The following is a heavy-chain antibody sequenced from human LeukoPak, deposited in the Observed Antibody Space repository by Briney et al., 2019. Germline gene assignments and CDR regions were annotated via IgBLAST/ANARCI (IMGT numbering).Heavy chain of an antibody. Sequence: PGRSLRLSCAASGFTFSSYGMHWVRQAPGKGLEWVAVISYDGSNKYYADSVKGRFTISRDNSKNTLYLQMNSLRAEDTAIYYCAKESGPRGVQSAALYWGQGTLVTVSS. CDR2: ISYDGSNK. CDR3: AKESGPRGVQSAALY. CDR1: GFTFSSYG. V-gene: IGHV3-30*18. D-gene: IGHD3-10*01. J-gene: IGHJ4*02.